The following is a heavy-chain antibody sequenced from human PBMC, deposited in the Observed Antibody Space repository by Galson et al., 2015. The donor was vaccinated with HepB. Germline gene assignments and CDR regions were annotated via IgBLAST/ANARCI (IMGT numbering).Heavy chain of an antibody. D-gene: IGHD6-19*01. Sequence: VKVSCKASGGTFNSLTISWVRQAPGQGLEWIGGIIPIFETANYAQNFQGRVTITADESTTTAYMGVTGLTSDDTAMFYCAAGGRSAWYYDSWGQGTLVTVS. CDR3: AAGGRSAWYYDS. CDR1: GGTFNSLT. CDR2: IIPIFETA. V-gene: IGHV1-69*01. J-gene: IGHJ5*01.